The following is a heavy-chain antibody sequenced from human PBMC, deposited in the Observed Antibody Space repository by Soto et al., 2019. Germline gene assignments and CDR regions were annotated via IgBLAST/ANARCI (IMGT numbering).Heavy chain of an antibody. CDR2: INSGSSYI. D-gene: IGHD6-19*01. J-gene: IGHJ3*02. Sequence: EVQLVESGGGLVKPGGSLRLACEVSGFTFSSYNMNWVRQAPGKGLEWVSIINSGSSYIYYADSVKDRFTISRDKAKKSLYLQMNTLTAAATDFYYCVRPPQWLGVDDAVDIWGQATMVTVSS. V-gene: IGHV3-21*01. CDR1: GFTFSSYN. CDR3: VRPPQWLGVDDAVDI.